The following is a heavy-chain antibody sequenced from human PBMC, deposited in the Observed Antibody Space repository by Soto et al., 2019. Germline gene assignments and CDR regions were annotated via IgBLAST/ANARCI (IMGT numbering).Heavy chain of an antibody. Sequence: SQTLSLTCAISGDSVSSKTAAWNWIRQSPSRGLEWLGRTYYRSKWYDDYAESVRSRITVTPDTSQNQFSLHLNSVTPEDTAVYYCARDRFSGDNWFDPWGQGTRVTVSS. V-gene: IGHV6-1*01. CDR1: GDSVSSKTAA. J-gene: IGHJ5*02. D-gene: IGHD1-26*01. CDR2: TYYRSKWYD. CDR3: ARDRFSGDNWFDP.